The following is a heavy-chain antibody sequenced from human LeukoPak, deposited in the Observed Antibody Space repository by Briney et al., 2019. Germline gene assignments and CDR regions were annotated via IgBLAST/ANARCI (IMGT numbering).Heavy chain of an antibody. V-gene: IGHV4-4*07. Sequence: SETLSLTCAVYGGSFSGYYCAWIRQPAGKGLEWIGRIYTSGSTNYNPSLKSRVTISVDTSKNQFSLKLSSVTAADTAVYYCARDGTVTKYYYYYYMDVWGKGTTVTVSS. CDR1: GGSFSGYY. CDR3: ARDGTVTKYYYYYYMDV. D-gene: IGHD4-17*01. CDR2: IYTSGST. J-gene: IGHJ6*03.